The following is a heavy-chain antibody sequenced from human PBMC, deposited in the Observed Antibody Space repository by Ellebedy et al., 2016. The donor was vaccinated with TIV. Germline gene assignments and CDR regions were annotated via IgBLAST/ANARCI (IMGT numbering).Heavy chain of an antibody. CDR2: INWNGGST. J-gene: IGHJ4*02. CDR1: GFTFSSYE. CDR3: AKDGIGYSGYVRFDY. Sequence: GGSLRLSCAASGFTFSSYEMNRVRQAPGKGLEWVSGINWNGGSTGYADSVKGRFTISRDNAKNSLYLQMNSLRAEDTAVYYCAKDGIGYSGYVRFDYWGQGTLVTVSS. V-gene: IGHV3-20*04. D-gene: IGHD5-12*01.